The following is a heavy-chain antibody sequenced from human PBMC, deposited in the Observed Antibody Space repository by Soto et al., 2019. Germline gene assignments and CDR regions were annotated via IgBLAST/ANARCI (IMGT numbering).Heavy chain of an antibody. Sequence: QVQLVESGGGLVKPGGSLRLSCAASGFTFSDYYMSWIRQAPGKGLEWVSYISSSGSTIYYADSVKGRFTISRDNAKNSLYLQMNSLRAEDTAVYYCARDDREDQLLMGDYYYGMDVWGQGTTVTVSS. CDR2: ISSSGSTI. D-gene: IGHD2-2*01. J-gene: IGHJ6*02. CDR1: GFTFSDYY. CDR3: ARDDREDQLLMGDYYYGMDV. V-gene: IGHV3-11*01.